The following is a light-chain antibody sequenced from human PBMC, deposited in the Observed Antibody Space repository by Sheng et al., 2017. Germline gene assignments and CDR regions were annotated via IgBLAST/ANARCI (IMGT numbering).Light chain of an antibody. J-gene: IGLJ2*01. CDR3: QVYDSSNDHLV. CDR1: NIGSKS. V-gene: IGLV3-21*02. Sequence: SYELTQPPSVSVAPGQTARITCGGNNIGSKSVHWYQQKPGQAPVVVVHDDGDRPSGIPDRFSGSNSGNSATLTISRVEAGDEADYFCQVYDSSNDHLVFGGGTKLTV. CDR2: DDG.